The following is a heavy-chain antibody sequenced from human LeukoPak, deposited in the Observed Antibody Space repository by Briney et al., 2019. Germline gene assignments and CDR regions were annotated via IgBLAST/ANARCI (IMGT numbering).Heavy chain of an antibody. CDR3: TRDQGRDYSPVGSATHAY. V-gene: IGHV3-30-3*01. CDR1: GFTFSSYA. J-gene: IGHJ4*02. D-gene: IGHD4-17*01. CDR2: ISYDGSNK. Sequence: GRSLRLSCAASGFTFSSYAMHWVRQAPGKGLEWVAVISYDGSNKYYADSVKGRFTISRDTSKNTLLLQMTNLRGDDTAIYFCTRDQGRDYSPVGSATHAYWGQGTLVAVSS.